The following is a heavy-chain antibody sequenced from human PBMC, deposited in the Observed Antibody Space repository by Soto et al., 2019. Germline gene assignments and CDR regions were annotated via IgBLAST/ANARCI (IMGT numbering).Heavy chain of an antibody. CDR2: ISHSGTT. CDR3: VSGRDYSTRYDY. V-gene: IGHV4-59*01. D-gene: IGHD4-4*01. CDR1: GGSMNSYY. J-gene: IGHJ4*02. Sequence: QVQLQESGPGLVKLSETLSLTCTVSGGSMNSYYWSWIRQPPGKGLEWIGYISHSGTTNYNPSLKSRVTISLGTSRDQSAPRLDSVIAADKAVSYGVSGRDYSTRYDYWGQGPVLTVCS.